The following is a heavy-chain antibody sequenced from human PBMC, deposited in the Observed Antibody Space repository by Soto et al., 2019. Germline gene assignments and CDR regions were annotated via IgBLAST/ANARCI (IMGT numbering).Heavy chain of an antibody. J-gene: IGHJ4*02. D-gene: IGHD3-10*01. V-gene: IGHV3-23*01. Sequence: EVQLLESGGGLVQPGGSLRLSCAASGFTFSSYAMSWVRQATEKGLEWVSAISGSGGSTYYADSVKGRFTISRDNSKNTLYLQMNSLRAEDTAVYYCAKASGWFGEFDYLGQGTLVTVSS. CDR1: GFTFSSYA. CDR3: AKASGWFGEFDY. CDR2: ISGSGGST.